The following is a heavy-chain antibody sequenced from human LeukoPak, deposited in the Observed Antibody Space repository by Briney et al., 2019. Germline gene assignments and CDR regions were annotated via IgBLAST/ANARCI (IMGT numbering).Heavy chain of an antibody. D-gene: IGHD5-12*01. J-gene: IGHJ4*02. CDR2: IKSKTDGCTT. V-gene: IGHV3-15*01. CDR3: TTDVATVNDY. Sequence: GGSLRLSCAASGFTFSNAWMSWVRQAPGKGLEWVGRIKSKTDGCTTDYAAPVKGRFTISRDDSKNTLYLQMNSLKPEDTAVYYCTTDVATVNDYWGQGTLVTVSS. CDR1: GFTFSNAW.